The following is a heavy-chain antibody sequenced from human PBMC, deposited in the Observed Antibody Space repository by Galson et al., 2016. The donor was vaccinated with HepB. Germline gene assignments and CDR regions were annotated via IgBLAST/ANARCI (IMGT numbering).Heavy chain of an antibody. V-gene: IGHV3-7*01. J-gene: IGHJ4*02. CDR1: GYTFRNYW. D-gene: IGHD6-13*01. Sequence: SLRLSCATSGYTFRNYWISWVRQAPGKGLEWVANINNDGVEKNYAGSVKGRFTISRDNAKNSLYLQMDSLRVEDTGVYYCARGVKGYSDVASWGQGTLVTVSS. CDR3: ARGVKGYSDVAS. CDR2: INNDGVEK.